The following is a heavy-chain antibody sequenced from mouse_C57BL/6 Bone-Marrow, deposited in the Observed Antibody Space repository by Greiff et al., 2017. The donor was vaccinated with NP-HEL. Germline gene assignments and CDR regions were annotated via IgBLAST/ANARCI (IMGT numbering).Heavy chain of an antibody. CDR2: IFPGSGST. V-gene: IGHV1-75*01. J-gene: IGHJ4*01. CDR3: ARRGGYYYAMDY. Sequence: QVHVKQSGPELVKPGASVKISCKASGYTFTDYYINWVKQRPGQGLEWIGWIFPGSGSTYYNEKFKGKATLTVDKSSSTAYMLLSSLTSEDSAVYFCARRGGYYYAMDYWGQGTSVTVSS. CDR1: GYTFTDYY.